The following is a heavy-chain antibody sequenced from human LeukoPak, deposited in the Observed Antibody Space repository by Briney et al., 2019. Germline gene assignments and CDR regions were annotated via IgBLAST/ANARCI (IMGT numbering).Heavy chain of an antibody. CDR1: GFTFSSYW. Sequence: GGSLRLSCAASGFTFSSYWMHWVRQAPGKGLVWVSRINSDGSSTSYADSVKGRFTISRDNAKNTLYLEMNSLRAEDTAIYYCSRGKSAGLVNWFDPWGQGTLVTVSS. CDR2: INSDGSST. D-gene: IGHD2-8*02. V-gene: IGHV3-74*01. J-gene: IGHJ5*02. CDR3: SRGKSAGLVNWFDP.